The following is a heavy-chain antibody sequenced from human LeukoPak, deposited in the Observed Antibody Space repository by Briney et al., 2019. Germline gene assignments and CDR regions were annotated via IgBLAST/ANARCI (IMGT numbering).Heavy chain of an antibody. V-gene: IGHV1-18*01. D-gene: IGHD7-27*01. CDR3: AKSGDPMYYFDY. J-gene: IGHJ4*02. CDR2: ISTYNGDT. CDR1: GYTFDSYG. Sequence: GASVKVSCKTSGYTFDSYGISWVRQAPGQGLEWMGWISTYNGDTKYVQKLQGRVTMTTDTSTSTAYMELRSLRSDDTAVYYCAKSGDPMYYFDYWGRGTLVTVSS.